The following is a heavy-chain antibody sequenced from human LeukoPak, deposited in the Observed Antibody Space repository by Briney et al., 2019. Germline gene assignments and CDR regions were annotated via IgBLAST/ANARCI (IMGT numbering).Heavy chain of an antibody. J-gene: IGHJ4*02. V-gene: IGHV1-46*01. D-gene: IGHD6-19*01. Sequence: ASVKVSCKASGYTFTSYYMHWVRQAPGQGLEWMGIINPSGGSTSYAQKLQGRVAMTRDTSTSTVYMELSSLRSDDTAVYYCARDYSSGWRWGQGTLVTVSS. CDR3: ARDYSSGWR. CDR1: GYTFTSYY. CDR2: INPSGGST.